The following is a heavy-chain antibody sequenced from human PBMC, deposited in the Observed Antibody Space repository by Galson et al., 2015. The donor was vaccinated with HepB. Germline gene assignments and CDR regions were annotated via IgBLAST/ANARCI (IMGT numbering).Heavy chain of an antibody. CDR1: GFTFSSCG. CDR3: AKDQYNWNSNYFDY. Sequence: SLRLSCAASGFTFSSCGMSWVRQAPGKGLEWVSAISGSGGATYYADSVRGRFTISRDNSKNTLYLQMSSLRAEDTAEYYCAKDQYNWNSNYFDYWGQGTLVTVSS. D-gene: IGHD1-7*01. V-gene: IGHV3-23*01. J-gene: IGHJ4*02. CDR2: ISGSGGAT.